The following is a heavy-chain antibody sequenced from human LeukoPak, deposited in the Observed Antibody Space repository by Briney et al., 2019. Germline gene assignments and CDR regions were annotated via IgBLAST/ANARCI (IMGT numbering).Heavy chain of an antibody. Sequence: ASVKVSCKASGGTFSSYAMSWVRQAPGKGLEWVSTISGGVGSTYYADSVKGRFTLSRDNSKNTLYLQMNSLRAEDTAVYYCAKVRSGNNYYFDYWGQGTLVTVSS. CDR3: AKVRSGNNYYFDY. CDR1: GGTFSSYA. D-gene: IGHD1/OR15-1a*01. V-gene: IGHV3-23*01. J-gene: IGHJ4*02. CDR2: ISGGVGST.